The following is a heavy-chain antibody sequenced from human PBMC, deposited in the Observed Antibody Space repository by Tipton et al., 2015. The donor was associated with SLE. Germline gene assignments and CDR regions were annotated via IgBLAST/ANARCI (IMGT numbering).Heavy chain of an antibody. CDR3: ARVAGWIEDAFDI. J-gene: IGHJ3*02. CDR2: INHSGST. D-gene: IGHD2-2*03. CDR1: GGSISSYF. V-gene: IGHV4-34*01. Sequence: TLSLTCTVSGGSISSYFWGWIRQPPGKGLEWIGEINHSGSTSYNPSLKSRVTISVDTSKNQFSLKLSSVTAADTAVYYCARVAGWIEDAFDIWGQGTMVTVSS.